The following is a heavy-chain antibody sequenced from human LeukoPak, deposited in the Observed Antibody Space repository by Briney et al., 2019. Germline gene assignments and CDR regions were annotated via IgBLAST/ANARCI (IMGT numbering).Heavy chain of an antibody. D-gene: IGHD2-15*01. CDR2: INPDGRDT. CDR1: GFTFSSYG. Sequence: PGRSLRLSCAASGFTFSSYGMHWVRQAPGKGLVWVSRINPDGRDTTYADSVKGRFTISRDNARNTLYLQMNSLRAEDVAVYYCASSYCSGGYCYVLPDWGQGTLVTVSS. CDR3: ASSYCSGGYCYVLPD. J-gene: IGHJ4*02. V-gene: IGHV3-74*01.